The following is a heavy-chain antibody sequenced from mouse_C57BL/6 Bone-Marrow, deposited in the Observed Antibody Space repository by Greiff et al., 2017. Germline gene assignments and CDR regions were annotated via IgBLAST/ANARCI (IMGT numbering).Heavy chain of an antibody. CDR2: IDPSDSAT. V-gene: IGHV1-52*01. D-gene: IGHD1-1*01. Sequence: QVQLQQSGAELVRPGSSVKLSCKASGYTFTSYWMHWVKQRPIQGLEWIGNIDPSDSATHYNQKFKDKATLTVDKSSSTAYMQLSSLTSEDSAVYYCARRGPYYYGSSPFAYWGQGTLVTVSA. CDR3: ARRGPYYYGSSPFAY. J-gene: IGHJ3*01. CDR1: GYTFTSYW.